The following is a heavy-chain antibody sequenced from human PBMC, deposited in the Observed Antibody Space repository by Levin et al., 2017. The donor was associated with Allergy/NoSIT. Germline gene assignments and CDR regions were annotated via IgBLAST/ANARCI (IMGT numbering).Heavy chain of an antibody. CDR1: GGTFSSYA. J-gene: IGHJ4*02. Sequence: SVKVSCKASGGTFSSYAISWVRQAPGQGLEWMGGIIPIFGTANYAQKFQGRVTITADESTSTAYMELSSLRSEDTAVYYCARAIENYYDSSGYYSFGYWGQGTLVTVSS. D-gene: IGHD3-22*01. CDR2: IIPIFGTA. CDR3: ARAIENYYDSSGYYSFGY. V-gene: IGHV1-69*13.